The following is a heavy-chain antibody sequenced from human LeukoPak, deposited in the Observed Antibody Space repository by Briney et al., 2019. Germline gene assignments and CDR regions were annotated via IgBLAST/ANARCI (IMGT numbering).Heavy chain of an antibody. CDR3: ARDGEKWSLPFDY. J-gene: IGHJ4*02. V-gene: IGHV1-2*02. Sequence: ASVKVSCKASGYTFTGYYMHWVRQAPGQGLEWMGWINPNSGGTNYAQKFQGRVTMTRDTSISTAYMELSRLRSDDTAVYYCARDGEKWSLPFDYWGQGTLVTVSS. CDR2: INPNSGGT. CDR1: GYTFTGYY. D-gene: IGHD3-22*01.